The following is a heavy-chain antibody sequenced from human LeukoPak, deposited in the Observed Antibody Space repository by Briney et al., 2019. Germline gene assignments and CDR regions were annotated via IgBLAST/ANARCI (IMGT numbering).Heavy chain of an antibody. V-gene: IGHV3-23*01. CDR1: GFTFSSYA. Sequence: GGSLRFSCAASGFTFSSYAMSWVRQAPGKGLEWVSAISGSGGSTYYADSVKGRFAISRDNSKNTLYLQMNSLRAEDTAVYYCAKDGARGELWLFDYWGQGTLVTVSS. CDR3: AKDGARGELWLFDY. CDR2: ISGSGGST. J-gene: IGHJ4*02. D-gene: IGHD5-18*01.